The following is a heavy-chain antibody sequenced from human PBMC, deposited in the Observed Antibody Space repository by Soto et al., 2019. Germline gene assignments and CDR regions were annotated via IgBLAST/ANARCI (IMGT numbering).Heavy chain of an antibody. Sequence: SETLSLTCKVSGASVSSGSYYWSWIRQPPGKGLEWIGYIYYTGTSDYNPSLKSRVTISIDTSKNQISLNLNSVTAADTAVYYCSRSFSTNEGRFSPWGQGRLVTGSS. D-gene: IGHD2-8*01. CDR3: SRSFSTNEGRFSP. V-gene: IGHV4-61*01. CDR2: IYYTGTS. CDR1: GASVSSGSYY. J-gene: IGHJ5*02.